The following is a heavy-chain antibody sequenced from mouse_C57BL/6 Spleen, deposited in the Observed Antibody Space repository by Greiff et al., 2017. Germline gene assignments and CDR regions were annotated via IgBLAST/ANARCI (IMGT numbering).Heavy chain of an antibody. J-gene: IGHJ2*01. Sequence: VQLKQSGAELVRPGASVKLSCTASGFNIKDDYMHWVKQRPEQGLEWIGWIDPENGDTEYASKFQGKATITADTSSNTAYLQLSSLTSEDTAVYYCLYYGSSPWYFDYWGQGTTLTVSS. CDR2: IDPENGDT. D-gene: IGHD1-1*01. CDR1: GFNIKDDY. CDR3: LYYGSSPWYFDY. V-gene: IGHV14-4*01.